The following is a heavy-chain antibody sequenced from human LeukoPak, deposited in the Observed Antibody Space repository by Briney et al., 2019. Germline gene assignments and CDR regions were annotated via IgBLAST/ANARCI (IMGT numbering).Heavy chain of an antibody. CDR3: AREVYCGGDCYSPGIDY. V-gene: IGHV1-2*02. Sequence: ASVKVSCKVSGYTFTGYYMHWVRQAPGQGLEWMGWINPNSGGTNYAQKFQGRVTMTRDTSISTAYMELSRLRSDDTAVYYCAREVYCGGDCYSPGIDYWGQGTLVTVSS. J-gene: IGHJ4*02. D-gene: IGHD2-21*02. CDR1: GYTFTGYY. CDR2: INPNSGGT.